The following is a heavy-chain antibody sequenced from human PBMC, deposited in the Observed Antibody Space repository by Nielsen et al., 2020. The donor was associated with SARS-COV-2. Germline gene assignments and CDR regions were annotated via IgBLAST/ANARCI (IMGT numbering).Heavy chain of an antibody. CDR3: ASSVTCSSTSGYGGHYYYGMDV. J-gene: IGHJ6*02. CDR1: GFTFSDYY. V-gene: IGHV3-11*03. CDR2: ISSSSSYT. D-gene: IGHD2-2*01. Sequence: GVSLKISCAASGFTFSDYYISWIRQAPGKGLEWVSYISSSSSYTNYADSVKGGFTISRDNAKNSLYLQMNSLRAEDTAVYYCASSVTCSSTSGYGGHYYYGMDVWGQGTTVTVSS.